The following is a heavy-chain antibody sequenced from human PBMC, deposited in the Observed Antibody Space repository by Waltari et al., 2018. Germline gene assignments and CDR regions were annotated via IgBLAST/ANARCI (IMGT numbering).Heavy chain of an antibody. V-gene: IGHV1-8*02. CDR1: GYTFTSYD. CDR2: MNPNSGNT. J-gene: IGHJ2*01. CDR3: ARLDSSGYYHWYFDL. D-gene: IGHD3-22*01. Sequence: QVQLVQSGAEVKKPGASVQVSCKASGYTFTSYDINVVRQATGQGPEWMGWMNPNSGNTGYAQKFQGRVTMTRNTSISTDYMELSSLRAEDTAVYYCARLDSSGYYHWYFDLWGRGTLVTVSS.